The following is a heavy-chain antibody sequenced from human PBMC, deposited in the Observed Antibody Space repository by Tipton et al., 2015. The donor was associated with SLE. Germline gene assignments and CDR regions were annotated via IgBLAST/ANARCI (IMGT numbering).Heavy chain of an antibody. Sequence: TLSLTCAVYGGSISAYYWSWIRQPPGKGLEWIGEISHTGSTNFNPSLKSRVAISADTSKRQFSLKLSSVTAADTAVYYCARGAGWYDYWGQGTLVTVSS. V-gene: IGHV4-34*01. D-gene: IGHD6-19*01. CDR3: ARGAGWYDY. CDR1: GGSISAYY. CDR2: ISHTGST. J-gene: IGHJ4*02.